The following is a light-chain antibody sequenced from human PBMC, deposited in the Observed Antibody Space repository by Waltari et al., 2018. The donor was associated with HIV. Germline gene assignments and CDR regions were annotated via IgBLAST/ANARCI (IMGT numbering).Light chain of an antibody. CDR3: QVWDTTTDQWV. CDR1: NIGSKS. Sequence: SYVLTQPPSVSVDPGETARITCGGTNIGSKSVQWYQQKPGQAPVLVIDDANDRPSAIPERFSGSSSGNTATLTISRVEAGDEADYYCQVWDTTTDQWVFGGGTELAVL. J-gene: IGLJ3*02. CDR2: DAN. V-gene: IGLV3-21*04.